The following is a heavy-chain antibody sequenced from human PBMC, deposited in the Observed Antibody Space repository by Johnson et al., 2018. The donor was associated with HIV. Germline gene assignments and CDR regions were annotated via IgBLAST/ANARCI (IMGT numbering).Heavy chain of an antibody. J-gene: IGHJ3*02. CDR2: ISGSDFGP. D-gene: IGHD3-16*01. CDR3: AKGLGGAFDI. Sequence: VQLVESGGGLVQPGGSLRLSCAASGFTFNNYVMTWVRQAPGKGLEWVSGISGSDFGPYYADSVRGRFTISRDNSKNTLYLQMNSLRAEDTAVYYCAKGLGGAFDIWGQGTMVTGSS. V-gene: IGHV3-23*04. CDR1: GFTFNNYV.